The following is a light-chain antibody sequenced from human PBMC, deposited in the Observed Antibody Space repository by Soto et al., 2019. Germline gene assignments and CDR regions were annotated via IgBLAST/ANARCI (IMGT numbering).Light chain of an antibody. CDR2: DAS. Sequence: EIVMTQSPATLSVSPGERATLSSRASQRISNNLAWYQQRPGQAPRLLIYDASTRATGIPARFSGSGTGIAFTLTISRLQAEDFAVYYFHQSNNWQPTFGGGTTVYIK. CDR1: QRISNN. J-gene: IGKJ4*01. V-gene: IGKV3-15*01. CDR3: HQSNNWQPT.